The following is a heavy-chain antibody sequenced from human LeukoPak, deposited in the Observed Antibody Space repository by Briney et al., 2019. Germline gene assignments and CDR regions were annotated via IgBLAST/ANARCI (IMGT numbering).Heavy chain of an antibody. CDR2: ISGSGDST. Sequence: PGGSLRLSCAASGFTFSDYYMSWIRQAPGKGLEWVSGISGSGDSTYYADSVKGRVTISRDNSKNTLYLQMNSLRAEDTAVYYCAPFPPDLWSGYDDAFDIWGQGTMVTVSS. V-gene: IGHV3-23*01. D-gene: IGHD3-3*01. CDR3: APFPPDLWSGYDDAFDI. CDR1: GFTFSDYY. J-gene: IGHJ3*02.